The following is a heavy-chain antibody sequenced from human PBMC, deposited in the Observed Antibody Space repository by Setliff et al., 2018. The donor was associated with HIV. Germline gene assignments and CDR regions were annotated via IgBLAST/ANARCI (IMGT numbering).Heavy chain of an antibody. CDR1: GFTFSNAW. J-gene: IGHJ6*02. Sequence: GGSLRLSCAASGFTFSNAWMIWVRQAPGKGLEWVGRVKSKADGGTIDYAAPVKGRFTISRDDSKNTLYLQMNSLTTDDTAVYYCARDIRITFGGAHPGVWGQGTTVTVSS. CDR3: ARDIRITFGGAHPGV. V-gene: IGHV3-15*01. D-gene: IGHD3-16*01. CDR2: VKSKADGGTI.